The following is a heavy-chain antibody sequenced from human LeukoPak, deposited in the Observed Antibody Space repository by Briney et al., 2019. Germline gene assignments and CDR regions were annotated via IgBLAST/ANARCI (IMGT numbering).Heavy chain of an antibody. V-gene: IGHV1-69*13. CDR1: GGTFSSYA. D-gene: IGHD3-3*01. CDR2: IIPIFGTA. J-gene: IGHJ6*02. CDR3: ASPLRYYYYGMDV. Sequence: GASVKVSCQASGGTFSSYAISWVRQAPGQGLEWMGGIIPIFGTANYAQKFQGRVTITADESTSTAYMELSSLRSEDTAVYHCASPLRYYYYGMDVWGQGTTVTVSS.